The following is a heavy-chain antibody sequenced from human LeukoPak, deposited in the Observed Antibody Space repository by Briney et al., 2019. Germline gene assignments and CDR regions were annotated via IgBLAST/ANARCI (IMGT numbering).Heavy chain of an antibody. D-gene: IGHD3-10*01. Sequence: GRSLRLSCAAPGFTFSSYAMHWVRQAPGKGLEWVAVISYDGSNKYYADSVKGRFTISRDNSKNTLYLQMNSLRAEDTAVYYCARVSVWFGEPLGWFDPWGQGTLVTVSS. CDR2: ISYDGSNK. V-gene: IGHV3-30*04. J-gene: IGHJ5*02. CDR1: GFTFSSYA. CDR3: ARVSVWFGEPLGWFDP.